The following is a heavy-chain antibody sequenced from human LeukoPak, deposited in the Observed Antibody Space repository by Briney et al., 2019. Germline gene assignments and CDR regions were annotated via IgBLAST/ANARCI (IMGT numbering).Heavy chain of an antibody. Sequence: SVKVSCKASGGTFSSYAISWVRQAPGQGLEWMGGIIPIFGTANYAQKFQGRVTITADESTSTAYMELSSLRSEDTAVYYCARERWESPYYYYGLDVWGQGTTVTVSS. J-gene: IGHJ6*02. CDR2: IIPIFGTA. CDR3: ARERWESPYYYYGLDV. CDR1: GGTFSSYA. V-gene: IGHV1-69*13. D-gene: IGHD1-26*01.